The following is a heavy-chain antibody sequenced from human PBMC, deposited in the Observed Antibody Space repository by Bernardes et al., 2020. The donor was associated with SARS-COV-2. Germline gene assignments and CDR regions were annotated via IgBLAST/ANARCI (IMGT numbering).Heavy chain of an antibody. CDR3: ARLSKNYYYYYGMDV. CDR1: GYTFTSYA. CDR2: INTNTGNP. V-gene: IGHV7-4-1*02. Sequence: ASVKVSCKASGYTFTSYAMNWVRQAPGQGLEWMGWINTNTGNPTYAQGFTGRFVFSLDTSVSTAYLQISSLKAEDTAVYYCARLSKNYYYYYGMDVWGQGTTVTVSS. J-gene: IGHJ6*02. D-gene: IGHD3-3*02.